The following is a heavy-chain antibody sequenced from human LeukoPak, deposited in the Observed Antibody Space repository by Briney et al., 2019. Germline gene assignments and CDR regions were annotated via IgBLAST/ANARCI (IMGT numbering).Heavy chain of an antibody. CDR3: ARLNVDIVATTFDY. CDR1: GGSISSGSYY. D-gene: IGHD5-12*01. J-gene: IGHJ4*02. V-gene: IGHV4-61*02. CDR2: IYTSGST. Sequence: SETLSLTCTVSGGSISSGSYYWRWIRQPAGKGLEWIERIYTSGSTNYNPSLKSRVTISVDTSKNQFSLKLSSVTAADTAVYYCARLNVDIVATTFDYWGQGTLVTVSS.